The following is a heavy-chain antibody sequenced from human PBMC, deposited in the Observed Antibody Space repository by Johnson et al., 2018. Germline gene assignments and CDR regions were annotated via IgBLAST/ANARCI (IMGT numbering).Heavy chain of an antibody. D-gene: IGHD1-26*01. CDR2: ISYDGSNK. CDR3: ARAVGAWRSVTDAFDI. V-gene: IGHV3-30-3*01. J-gene: IGHJ3*02. CDR1: GFTFSSYA. Sequence: QVRLVESGGGVVQPRRSLRLSCAASGFTFSSYAMHWVRQAPGKGLEWLAVISYDGSNKYYADSVKGRFTISRDNSKNTLYLQMNSLRAEDTAVYYCARAVGAWRSVTDAFDIWGQGTMVTVSS.